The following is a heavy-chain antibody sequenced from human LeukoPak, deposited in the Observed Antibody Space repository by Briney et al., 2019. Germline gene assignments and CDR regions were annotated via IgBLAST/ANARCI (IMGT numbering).Heavy chain of an antibody. V-gene: IGHV4-61*02. CDR2: IYTSGST. J-gene: IGHJ6*03. Sequence: PSQTLSLTCTVSGGSISSGSYYWSWIRQPAGKGLEWIGRIYTSGSTNYNPSLKSRVTISVDTSKNQFSLKLSSATAADTAVYYCARCTTSVVVPAASPYYYYYMDVWGKGTTVTVSS. CDR1: GGSISSGSYY. D-gene: IGHD2-2*01. CDR3: ARCTTSVVVPAASPYYYYYMDV.